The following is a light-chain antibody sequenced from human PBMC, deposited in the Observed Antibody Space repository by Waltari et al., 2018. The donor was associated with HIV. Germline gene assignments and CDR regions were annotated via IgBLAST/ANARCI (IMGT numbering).Light chain of an antibody. Sequence: QSALTQPASVSGSPGQSITISCTGTSSDVGCFHIVSGYQQHPGKAPKLMIYDGSKRPSGVSNRFSGSKSGNTASLTISGLQAEDEADYYCCSYAGTNWVFGGGTKLTVL. V-gene: IGLV2-23*01. J-gene: IGLJ3*02. CDR2: DGS. CDR3: CSYAGTNWV. CDR1: SSDVGCFHI.